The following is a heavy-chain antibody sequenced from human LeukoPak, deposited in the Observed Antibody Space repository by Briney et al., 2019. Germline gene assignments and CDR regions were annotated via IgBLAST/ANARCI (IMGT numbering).Heavy chain of an antibody. D-gene: IGHD3-10*01. J-gene: IGHJ6*03. CDR2: ISSSSSYI. V-gene: IGHV3-21*01. CDR3: ARAGGWFGLDYYYYMDV. Sequence: GGSLRLSCAASGFTFSSYSMNWVRQAPGKGLEWVSSISSSSSYIYYADSVKGRFTISRDNAKNSLYLQMNSLRAEDTAVYYCARAGGWFGLDYYYYMDVWGKGTTVTVSS. CDR1: GFTFSSYS.